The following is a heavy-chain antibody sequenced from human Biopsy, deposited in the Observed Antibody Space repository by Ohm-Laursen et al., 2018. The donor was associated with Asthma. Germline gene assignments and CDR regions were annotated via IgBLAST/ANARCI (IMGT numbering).Heavy chain of an antibody. CDR2: VTYDGISQ. Sequence: SLRLSCSASGFTFSNYGMHWVRQVAGKGLDWVAVVTYDGISQYYAESVKGRFTVSRDDSKNTLYLQMNSLRPDDTAVYYCARDVMEWYLPAFDFWGQGTLVTVSS. D-gene: IGHD3-3*01. CDR1: GFTFSNYG. V-gene: IGHV3-30*03. CDR3: ARDVMEWYLPAFDF. J-gene: IGHJ4*02.